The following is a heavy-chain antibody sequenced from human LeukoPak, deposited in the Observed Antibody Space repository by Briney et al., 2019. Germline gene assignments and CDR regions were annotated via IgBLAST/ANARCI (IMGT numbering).Heavy chain of an antibody. CDR2: INTYDAST. CDR1: GYNYRGYA. Sequence: ASVKVSCKASGYNYRGYAITWVRQAPGQGLEWMGWINTYDASTNQAEKLQGRVIMTADTSTNTAYMELRRLRSDDTAVYYCASLRGLPDADAFDIWGQGTMVTVSS. J-gene: IGHJ3*02. CDR3: ASLRGLPDADAFDI. V-gene: IGHV1-18*01.